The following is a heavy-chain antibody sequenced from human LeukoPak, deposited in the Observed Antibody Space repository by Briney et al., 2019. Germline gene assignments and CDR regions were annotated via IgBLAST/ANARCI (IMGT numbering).Heavy chain of an antibody. V-gene: IGHV1-18*01. CDR1: GYTFTSYG. Sequence: ASVKVSCKASGYTFTSYGISWVRQAPGQGLEWMGWISAYNGNTHYAQNLQGRVTMTRDTSTSTAYMKLRSLISEDTAIYYCASRPGFPWYFAFWGRGTLVTVSS. CDR3: ASRPGFPWYFAF. D-gene: IGHD2/OR15-2a*01. J-gene: IGHJ2*01. CDR2: ISAYNGNT.